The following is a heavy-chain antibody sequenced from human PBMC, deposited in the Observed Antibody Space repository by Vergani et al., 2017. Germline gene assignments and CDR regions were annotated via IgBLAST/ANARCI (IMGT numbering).Heavy chain of an antibody. V-gene: IGHV2-5*04. D-gene: IGHD6-13*01. Sequence: QITLKESGPTLVKPTQTLTLSCTFSGFSLNTRGVSVAWIRQPPGTALGGLALSYWNDDQHYSPSLNNRVSITKDTSRNHVVLTMTNMDYVDTGTYYCGYSRTACVTTGFLYPLHYFYFMGVLGKGTTVTVSS. CDR2: SYWNDDQ. J-gene: IGHJ6*03. CDR1: GFSLNTRGVS. CDR3: GYSRTACVTTGFLYPLHYFYFMGV.